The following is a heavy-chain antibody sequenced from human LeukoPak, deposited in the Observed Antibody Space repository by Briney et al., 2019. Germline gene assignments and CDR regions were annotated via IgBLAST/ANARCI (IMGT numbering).Heavy chain of an antibody. CDR2: IDYSGST. D-gene: IGHD4-17*01. CDR3: ARGRQDGDFDY. V-gene: IGHV4-31*03. J-gene: IGHJ4*02. Sequence: SETLSLTCTVSGGSISSGGYFWSWIRQHSGKGLEWTGYIDYSGSTYYNPSLKSRVTISVDTSKNQFSLKLSSVTAADPAVYYCARGRQDGDFDYWGQGTLVTVSS. CDR1: GGSISSGGYF.